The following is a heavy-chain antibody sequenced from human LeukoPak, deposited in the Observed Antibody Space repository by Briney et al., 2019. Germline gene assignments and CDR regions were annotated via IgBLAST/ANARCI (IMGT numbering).Heavy chain of an antibody. V-gene: IGHV3-33*06. CDR2: IWSDGSER. J-gene: IGHJ4*02. CDR3: QKESRGGAIFDH. CDR1: GIIFHENT. Sequence: GGSLRLSCTASGIIFHENTFHWVRQAPGKGLEWVAVIWSDGSERYYADSVKGRFTFSRDNSTDTVYLQMDSLRGEDTAVYYCQKESRGGAIFDHWGQGTLVTVSS. D-gene: IGHD3-10*01.